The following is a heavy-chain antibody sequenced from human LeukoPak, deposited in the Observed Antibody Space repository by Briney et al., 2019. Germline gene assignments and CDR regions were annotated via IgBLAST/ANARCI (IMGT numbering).Heavy chain of an antibody. Sequence: GGSLRLSCAASGFTFSTYSMNWVRQAPGKGLEWVSYISSSSTTIYYTDSVKGRFTISRDNAKNSLYLQMNSLRAEDTAVYYCARAGGQLVPIEYYFDYWGQGTLVTVSS. CDR1: GFTFSTYS. CDR2: ISSSSTTI. J-gene: IGHJ4*02. V-gene: IGHV3-48*01. CDR3: ARAGGQLVPIEYYFDY. D-gene: IGHD6-13*01.